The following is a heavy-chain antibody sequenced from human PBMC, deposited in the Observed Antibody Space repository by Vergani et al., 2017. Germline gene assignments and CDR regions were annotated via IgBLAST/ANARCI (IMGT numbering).Heavy chain of an antibody. CDR2: IYHSGST. D-gene: IGHD3-16*01. J-gene: IGHJ5*02. CDR1: GYSISSGYY. Sequence: QVQLQESGPGLVKPSETLSLTCTVSGYSISSGYYWGWIRQPPGKGLEWIGSIYHSGSTYYNPSLKSRVTISVDTSKNQFSLKLSCVTAADTAVYYCASDSGGCVWGSYEAWFDPWGQGTLVTVSS. CDR3: ASDSGGCVWGSYEAWFDP. V-gene: IGHV4-38-2*02.